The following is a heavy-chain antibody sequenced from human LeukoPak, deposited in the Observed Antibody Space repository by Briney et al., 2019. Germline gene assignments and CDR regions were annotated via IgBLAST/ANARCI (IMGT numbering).Heavy chain of an antibody. Sequence: PGGSLRLSCAASGFTFSSNSMNWVRQAPGKGLEWVSYISSTGGTIYYADSMKGRFTISRDNAKNSLYLQMNSLRVEDTAVYYFSRDYPDGGGGRYFDRFPGFWGQGTLVTVSS. V-gene: IGHV3-48*04. D-gene: IGHD3-9*01. CDR3: SRDYPDGGGGRYFDRFPGF. J-gene: IGHJ4*02. CDR1: GFTFSSNS. CDR2: ISSTGGTI.